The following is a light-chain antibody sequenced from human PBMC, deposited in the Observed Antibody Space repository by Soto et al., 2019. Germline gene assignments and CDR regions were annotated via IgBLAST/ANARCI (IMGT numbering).Light chain of an antibody. Sequence: IRMTHSPSSLSASVGDIVTSTCRANQSISSYLNWYQQKPGKAPKPLIYAASSLQSGVPSRFSGSGSGTDFTLTISSLQPEDFATYYCQQSYSTPLTFGGGTKVDIK. J-gene: IGKJ4*01. CDR1: QSISSY. CDR2: AAS. V-gene: IGKV1-39*01. CDR3: QQSYSTPLT.